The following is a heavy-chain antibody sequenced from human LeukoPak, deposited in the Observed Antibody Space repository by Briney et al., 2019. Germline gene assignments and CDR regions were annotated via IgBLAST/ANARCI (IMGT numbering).Heavy chain of an antibody. CDR2: ISSSSSYI. J-gene: IGHJ6*02. D-gene: IGHD1-26*01. CDR3: ARGGSYPYYYYGMDV. Sequence: GVSLRLSCAASGFTFSSYSMNWVRQAPGKGLEGVSSISSSSSYIYYADSVKGRFTISRDNAKNSLYLQMNSLRAEDTAVYYCARGGSYPYYYYGMDVWGQGNTVTVSS. CDR1: GFTFSSYS. V-gene: IGHV3-21*01.